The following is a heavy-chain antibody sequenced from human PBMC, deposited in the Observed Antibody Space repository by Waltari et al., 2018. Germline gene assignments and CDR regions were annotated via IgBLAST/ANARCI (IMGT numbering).Heavy chain of an antibody. Sequence: QVQLVESGGGVVQPGRSLRLSCAASGFTFSSYGMHWVRQAPGKGLEWVAVIWYDGSNKYYADSVKGRFTISRDNSKNTLYLQMNSLRAEDTAVYYCARGAIAAAGAFDIWGQGAMVTVSS. J-gene: IGHJ3*02. CDR3: ARGAIAAAGAFDI. CDR2: IWYDGSNK. V-gene: IGHV3-33*01. D-gene: IGHD6-13*01. CDR1: GFTFSSYG.